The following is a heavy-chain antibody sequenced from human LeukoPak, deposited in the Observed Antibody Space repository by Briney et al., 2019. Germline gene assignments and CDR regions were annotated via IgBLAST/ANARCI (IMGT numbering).Heavy chain of an antibody. V-gene: IGHV4-30-2*01. CDR1: GGSISSGGYS. CDR2: IYHSGST. CDR3: ARGVPAAYYYYYGMDV. J-gene: IGHJ6*02. D-gene: IGHD2-2*01. Sequence: SETLSLTCAVSGGSISSGGYSWSWIRQPPGKGLEWIGYIYHSGSTYHNPSLKCRVTISVDRSKNQFSLKLSSVTAADTAVYYCARGVPAAYYYYYGMDVWGQGTTVTVSS.